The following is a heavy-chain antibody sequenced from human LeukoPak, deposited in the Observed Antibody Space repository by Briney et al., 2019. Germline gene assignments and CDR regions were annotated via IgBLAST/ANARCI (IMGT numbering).Heavy chain of an antibody. CDR2: INHSGST. J-gene: IGHJ5*02. Sequence: SETLSLTCAVYGGSFSGYYWSWIRQPPGKGLEWIGEINHSGSTNYNPSLKSRVTISVDTSKNQFSLKLSSVTAADTAVYYCARDRDYYGSGRKGWFDPWGQGTLVTVSS. CDR3: ARDRDYYGSGRKGWFDP. V-gene: IGHV4-34*09. CDR1: GGSFSGYY. D-gene: IGHD3-10*01.